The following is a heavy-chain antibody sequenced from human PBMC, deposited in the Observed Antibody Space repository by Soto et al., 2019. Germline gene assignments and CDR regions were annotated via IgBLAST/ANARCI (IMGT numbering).Heavy chain of an antibody. J-gene: IGHJ6*02. V-gene: IGHV4-39*01. Sequence: SETLSLTCTVSGGSISSSSYYWSWIRQHPGKGLEWIGYIYYSGSTHYNPSLQSRVTISVDTSKNQFSLSLSSVTAADTAVYYCGRLNGYCVGTSCHGYYGMDVWGQGTTVTVSS. CDR1: GGSISSSSYY. CDR2: IYYSGST. CDR3: GRLNGYCVGTSCHGYYGMDV. D-gene: IGHD2-2*03.